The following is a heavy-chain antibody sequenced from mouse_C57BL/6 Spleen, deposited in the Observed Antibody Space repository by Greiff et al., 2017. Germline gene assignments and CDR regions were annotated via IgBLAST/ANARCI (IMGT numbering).Heavy chain of an antibody. J-gene: IGHJ1*03. V-gene: IGHV1-59*01. CDR3: ARRSYDYDGGYFDV. Sequence: VQLQQPGAELVRPGTSVKLSCKASGYTFTSYWMHWVKQRPGQGLEWIGVIDPSDSYPNYNQKFKGKATLTVDPSSSTAYMQLSSLTSEDSAVYYCARRSYDYDGGYFDVWGTGTTVTVAS. CDR1: GYTFTSYW. D-gene: IGHD2-4*01. CDR2: IDPSDSYP.